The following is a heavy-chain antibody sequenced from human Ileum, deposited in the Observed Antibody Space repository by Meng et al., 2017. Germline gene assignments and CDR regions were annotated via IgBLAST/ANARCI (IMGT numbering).Heavy chain of an antibody. CDR3: ARDCSGGGCFDP. CDR1: GGAFSSSA. Sequence: QVQLVQSGAEVKYPGSSVTVSCKASGGAFSSSAIGWLRQAPGRGLEWMGGIIPILNASTYAQNFKGRVTLSADMATTTVYMELSSLTSDDTAVYFCARDCSGGGCFDPWGQVTLVTVSS. V-gene: IGHV1-69*10. CDR2: IIPILNAS. D-gene: IGHD2-15*01. J-gene: IGHJ5*02.